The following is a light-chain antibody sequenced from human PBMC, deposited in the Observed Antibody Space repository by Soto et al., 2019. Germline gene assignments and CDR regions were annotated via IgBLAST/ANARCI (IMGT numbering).Light chain of an antibody. V-gene: IGKV3-15*01. CDR3: QKYNKWPLN. J-gene: IGKJ5*01. CDR1: QSVSSSY. CDR2: GAS. Sequence: EIVLTQSPVTLSLSPGEIATLSCSASQSVSSSYLAWYQQKPGQAPRLLIYGASTRATGIPARFSGSGSGTEFTLTISSLQSEDFAVYYCQKYNKWPLNFGRGTRLEIK.